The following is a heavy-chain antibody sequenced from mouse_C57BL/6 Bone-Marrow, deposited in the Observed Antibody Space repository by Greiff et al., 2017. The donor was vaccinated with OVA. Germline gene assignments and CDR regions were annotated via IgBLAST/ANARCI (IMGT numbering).Heavy chain of an antibody. V-gene: IGHV3-6*01. CDR2: ISYDGSN. CDR1: GYSITSGYY. Sequence: EVQLVESGPGLVKPSQSLSHTCSVTGYSITSGYYWNWIRQFPGNKLEWMGYISYDGSNNYNPSLKNRISITRDTSKNQFFLKLNSVTTEDTATYYCARGYPWAMDYWGQGTSVTVSS. J-gene: IGHJ4*01. D-gene: IGHD1-1*01. CDR3: ARGYPWAMDY.